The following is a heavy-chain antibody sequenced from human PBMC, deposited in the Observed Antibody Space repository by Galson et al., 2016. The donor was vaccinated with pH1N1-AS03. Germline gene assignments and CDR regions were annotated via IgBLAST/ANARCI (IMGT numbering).Heavy chain of an antibody. V-gene: IGHV3-30*18. J-gene: IGHJ4*02. CDR3: AKNHLDTRGYYSVVDY. D-gene: IGHD3-22*01. CDR1: GFTLSRYG. CDR2: ISYDGSAR. Sequence: SLRLSCAASGFTLSRYGMHWVRQAPGKGLEWVAAISYDGSARYYADSVKGRFTVSRDDSKNTLYLQMNSLSTEGTAIYYCAKNHLDTRGYYSVVDYWGQGTLVTVSS.